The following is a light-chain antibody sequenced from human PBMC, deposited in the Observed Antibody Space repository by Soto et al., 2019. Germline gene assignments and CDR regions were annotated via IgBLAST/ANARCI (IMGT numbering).Light chain of an antibody. CDR1: SSDVGGYNY. Sequence: QSVLTQPASVSGSPGHSITISCTGTSSDVGGYNYVSWYQQHPAKAPKLIIYEVSNRHSGIYNLFSGSKSGSTASLTIYGLPAEDEADYYCSSYTSSSTRVFGGGTKLTVL. CDR2: EVS. CDR3: SSYTSSSTRV. J-gene: IGLJ2*01. V-gene: IGLV2-14*01.